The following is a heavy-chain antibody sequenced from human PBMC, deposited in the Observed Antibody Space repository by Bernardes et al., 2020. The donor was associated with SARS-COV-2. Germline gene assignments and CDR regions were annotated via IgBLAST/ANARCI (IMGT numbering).Heavy chain of an antibody. V-gene: IGHV3-74*01. D-gene: IGHD6-13*01. Sequence: GGSLRLSCVASGFSLRSHWMHWVRQAPGKGLVWVARIRGDGSVTSNADAVKGRFTISRDNAKNTLYLQMNSLRADDTAMYYCARRMYSSNSYYFDYWGQGTLVTVSS. CDR2: IRGDGSVT. CDR1: GFSLRSHW. CDR3: ARRMYSSNSYYFDY. J-gene: IGHJ4*02.